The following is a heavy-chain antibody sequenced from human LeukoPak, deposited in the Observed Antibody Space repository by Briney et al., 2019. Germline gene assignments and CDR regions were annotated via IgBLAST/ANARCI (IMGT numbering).Heavy chain of an antibody. Sequence: GGSLTLSCAASGFTFSSYWMSWVRQAPGEGLEWVANIKQDGTEKYYMDSVKGRFSISRDNAKNSLYLQMNALRAEDTAVYYCARDVRPDYWGQGTLVTVST. V-gene: IGHV3-7*04. CDR3: ARDVRPDY. CDR2: IKQDGTEK. D-gene: IGHD6-6*01. CDR1: GFTFSSYW. J-gene: IGHJ4*02.